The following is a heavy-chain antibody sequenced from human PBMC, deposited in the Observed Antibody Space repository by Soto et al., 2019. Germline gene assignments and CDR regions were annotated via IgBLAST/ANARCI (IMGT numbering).Heavy chain of an antibody. V-gene: IGHV2-26*01. Sequence: QVTLKESGPVLVNPTEPLTLTCTVSGFSLSNARMGVSWIRQPPGKALEWLAHIFSNDEKSYSTSLKSRLTISKDTSKSQVVLTMTNMDPVDTATYYCARIRTRELRFLEHNWFDPWGQGTLVTVSS. CDR3: ARIRTRELRFLEHNWFDP. CDR1: GFSLSNARMG. CDR2: IFSNDEK. J-gene: IGHJ5*02. D-gene: IGHD3-3*01.